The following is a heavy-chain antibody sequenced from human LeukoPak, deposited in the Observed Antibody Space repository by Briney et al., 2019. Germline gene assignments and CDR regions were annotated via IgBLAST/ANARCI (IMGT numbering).Heavy chain of an antibody. V-gene: IGHV1-2*02. Sequence: ASVKVSCKASGYTFTGYYMHWVRQAPGQGLEWMGWINPNSGGTNYAQKFQGRVTTTRDTSISTAYMELSRLRSDDTAVYYCARDQGGYYDSSGSIDYWGQGTLVTVSS. CDR2: INPNSGGT. CDR3: ARDQGGYYDSSGSIDY. CDR1: GYTFTGYY. D-gene: IGHD3-22*01. J-gene: IGHJ4*02.